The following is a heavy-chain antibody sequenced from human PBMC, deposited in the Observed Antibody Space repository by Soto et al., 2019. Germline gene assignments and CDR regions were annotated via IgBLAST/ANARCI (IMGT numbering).Heavy chain of an antibody. J-gene: IGHJ1*01. CDR3: AKHLIGWSRKSPFDL. CDR2: LSDSVGTT. V-gene: IGHV3-23*01. D-gene: IGHD3-22*01. Sequence: GGSLRLSCAVSGFRFGTYTVNWVRQSPGMGLEWVSGLSDSVGTTHYAYSVKGRFTISRDKSKNTLYLQMNNLRAEDTDVYYCAKHLIGWSRKSPFDLWCQGIQVTVSS. CDR1: GFRFGTYT.